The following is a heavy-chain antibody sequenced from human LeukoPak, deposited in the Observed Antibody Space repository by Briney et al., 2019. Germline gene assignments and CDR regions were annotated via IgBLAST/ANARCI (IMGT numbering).Heavy chain of an antibody. CDR2: INPSGGST. D-gene: IGHD6-13*01. CDR1: GYTFTSYY. Sequence: ASVNVSCKASGYTFTSYYMHWVRQAPGQGLEWMGIINPSGGSTSYAQKFQGRVTMTRDTSTSTVYMELSSLRSEDTAAYYCARWAYSSPGAFDIWGQGTMVTVSS. V-gene: IGHV1-46*01. J-gene: IGHJ3*02. CDR3: ARWAYSSPGAFDI.